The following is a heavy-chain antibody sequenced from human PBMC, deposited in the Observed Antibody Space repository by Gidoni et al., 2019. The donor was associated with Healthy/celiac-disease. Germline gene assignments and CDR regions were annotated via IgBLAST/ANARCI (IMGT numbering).Heavy chain of an antibody. CDR3: ARVSMPLTGGFGVVRNGMDV. CDR2: IYYSGST. CDR1: GGAISSVDYY. J-gene: IGHJ6*04. Sequence: QVQLQESGPGLVQPSQTLSLTCTVSGGAISSVDYYWSWIRQPPGKGLEWIGYIYYSGSTYDNPPLKSRVTISVDTSKNQFSLKLSSVTAADTAVYYCARVSMPLTGGFGVVRNGMDVWGKGTTVTVSS. D-gene: IGHD3-3*01. V-gene: IGHV4-30-4*01.